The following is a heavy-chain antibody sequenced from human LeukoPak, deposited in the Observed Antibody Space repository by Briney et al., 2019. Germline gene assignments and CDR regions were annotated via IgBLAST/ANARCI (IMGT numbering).Heavy chain of an antibody. CDR2: ISYDGSNK. D-gene: IGHD6-13*01. Sequence: GGSQRLSCAASGFTFSSYAKHWVRQATGKGLEWVAVISYDGSNKYYADSVKGRFTISRDNSKNTLYLQMNSLRAEDTAVYYCARDLSSSWYASLDYWGQGTLVTVSS. CDR1: GFTFSSYA. V-gene: IGHV3-30-3*01. CDR3: ARDLSSSWYASLDY. J-gene: IGHJ4*02.